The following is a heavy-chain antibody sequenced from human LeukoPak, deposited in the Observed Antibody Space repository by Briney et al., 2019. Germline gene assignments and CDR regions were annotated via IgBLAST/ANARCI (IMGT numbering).Heavy chain of an antibody. CDR3: VRDRGWYHFDL. CDR2: IKEDATES. D-gene: IGHD3-10*01. CDR1: GFTFSSYW. J-gene: IGHJ4*02. Sequence: GGSLRLSCAASGFTFSSYWMSWVRQAPGKGLEWVAHIKEDATESRSVDSVKGRFTISRDNTKNSLFLQLNSLRAEDTAVYYCVRDRGWYHFDLWGQGTLVTVSS. V-gene: IGHV3-7*01.